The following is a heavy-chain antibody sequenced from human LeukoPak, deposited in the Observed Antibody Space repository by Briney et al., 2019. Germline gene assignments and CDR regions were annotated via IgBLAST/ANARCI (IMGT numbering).Heavy chain of an antibody. Sequence: PSETLSLTCAVYGGSFSGYYWSWIRQPPGKGLEWIGEINHSGSTNYNPSLKSRVTISVDTSKNQFSLKLSSVTAADTAVYYCARHGPGYYDSSGHYYFDYWGQGTLVTVSS. CDR1: GGSFSGYY. D-gene: IGHD3-22*01. CDR3: ARHGPGYYDSSGHYYFDY. V-gene: IGHV4-34*01. CDR2: INHSGST. J-gene: IGHJ4*02.